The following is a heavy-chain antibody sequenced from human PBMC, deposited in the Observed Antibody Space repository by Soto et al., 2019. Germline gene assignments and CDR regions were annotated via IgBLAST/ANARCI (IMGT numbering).Heavy chain of an antibody. D-gene: IGHD2-8*01. J-gene: IGHJ3*01. CDR2: INHSGST. V-gene: IGHV4-34*01. CDR3: ARGGTDAVIMVYTILRSRAFDL. CDR1: GGSFSGYY. Sequence: SETLSLTCAIYGGSFSGYYWSWIRQPPGKGLEWIGEINHSGSTNYNPSLRSRVTISVDTSKNQFSLKLSSVTAADTAVYYCARGGTDAVIMVYTILRSRAFDLWGPGTMVTVSS.